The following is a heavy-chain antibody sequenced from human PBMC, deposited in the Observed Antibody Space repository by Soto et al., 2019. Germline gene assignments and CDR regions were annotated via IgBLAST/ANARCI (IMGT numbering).Heavy chain of an antibody. V-gene: IGHV1-69*13. CDR3: AISVTIFGTADY. CDR2: IIPIFGTA. J-gene: IGHJ4*02. Sequence: SVNVSCKDSGGTFSSYSISWGRQAPGQGLEWMGGIIPIFGTANNAQKFQGTVTITADESTSTAYMELSSLRSEDTAVYYCAISVTIFGTADYWGQGTLVTVSS. CDR1: GGTFSSYS. D-gene: IGHD3-3*01.